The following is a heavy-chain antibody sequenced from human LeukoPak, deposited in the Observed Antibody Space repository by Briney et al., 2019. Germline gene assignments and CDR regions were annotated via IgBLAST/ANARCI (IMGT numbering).Heavy chain of an antibody. CDR2: ISFDDSNK. Sequence: GGSLRLSCAASGFTFGSYAMHWVRQAPGKGLEWVALISFDDSNKYYADSVKGRFTISRDNYKNTLYLQMNSLRVEDTAVYYCATELRIGATGYLFAFDIWGQGTMVTVSS. V-gene: IGHV3-30*03. CDR1: GFTFGSYA. J-gene: IGHJ3*02. CDR3: ATELRIGATGYLFAFDI. D-gene: IGHD6-13*01.